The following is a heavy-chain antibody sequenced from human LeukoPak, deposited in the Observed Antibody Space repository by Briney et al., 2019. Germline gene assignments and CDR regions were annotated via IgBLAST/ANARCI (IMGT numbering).Heavy chain of an antibody. V-gene: IGHV1-2*02. J-gene: IGHJ6*02. CDR3: VREGPMLNIAVAGTDYYYGMDV. D-gene: IGHD6-19*01. CDR1: GYTFTSYG. Sequence: ASVKVSCKASGYTFTSYGTSWVRQAPGQGLEWMGWINPNSGGTNYAQKFQGRVTMTRDTSISTAYMELSRLRSDDTAVYYCVREGPMLNIAVAGTDYYYGMDVWGQGTTVTVSS. CDR2: INPNSGGT.